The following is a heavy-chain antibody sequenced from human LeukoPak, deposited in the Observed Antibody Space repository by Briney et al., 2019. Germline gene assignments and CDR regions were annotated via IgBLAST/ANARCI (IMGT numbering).Heavy chain of an antibody. V-gene: IGHV3-20*04. CDR2: INWNGGST. CDR3: ARDMDSNYVRAWFDP. CDR1: GFTFDDYG. Sequence: GGSLRLSCAASGFTFDDYGMSWVRQVPGKGLEWVSGINWNGGSTGYADSVKGRFTISRDNAKNSMYLQMNSLRAEDTALYYCARDMDSNYVRAWFDPWGQGTLVTVSS. J-gene: IGHJ5*02. D-gene: IGHD4-11*01.